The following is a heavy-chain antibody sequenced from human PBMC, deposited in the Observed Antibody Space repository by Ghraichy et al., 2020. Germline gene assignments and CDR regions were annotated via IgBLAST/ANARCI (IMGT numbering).Heavy chain of an antibody. CDR3: ARLGYCSGGSCYVLKNYAFDI. V-gene: IGHV3-53*01. CDR2: IYSGGRT. Sequence: GGSLRLSCAASGFTVSSNYMNWVRQAPGKGLEWVSVIYSGGRTYYADSVKGRFTISRDNSKNTLYLQMNSLRAEDTAVYYCARLGYCSGGSCYVLKNYAFDIWGQGTMVTVSS. D-gene: IGHD2-15*01. J-gene: IGHJ3*02. CDR1: GFTVSSNY.